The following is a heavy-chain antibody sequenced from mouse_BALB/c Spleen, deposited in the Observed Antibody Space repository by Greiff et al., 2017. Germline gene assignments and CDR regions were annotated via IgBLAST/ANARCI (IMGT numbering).Heavy chain of an antibody. Sequence: EVKVEESGGGLVQPGGSMKLSCVASGFTFSNYWMNWVRQSPEKGLEWVAEIRLKSNNYATHYAESVKGRFTISRDDSKSSVYLQMNNLRAEDTGIYYCTTYYYGSSSRYFDVWGAGTTVTVSS. J-gene: IGHJ1*01. CDR3: TTYYYGSSSRYFDV. CDR1: GFTFSNYW. CDR2: IRLKSNNYAT. V-gene: IGHV6-6*02. D-gene: IGHD1-1*01.